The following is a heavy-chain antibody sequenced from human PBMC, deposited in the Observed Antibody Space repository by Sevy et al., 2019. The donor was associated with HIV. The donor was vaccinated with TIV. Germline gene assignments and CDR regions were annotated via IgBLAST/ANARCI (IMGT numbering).Heavy chain of an antibody. Sequence: SEILSLTCSVSGGSMRNFYWSWIRQPPGKGLEWIGNIYYSGSTNYNPSLKSRVTMSVDTSKNQFSLKLSSVTAADTAVYYCARSASLEWACSTRGPRNWFDPWGQGTLVTVSS. CDR2: IYYSGST. V-gene: IGHV4-59*13. CDR1: GGSMRNFY. D-gene: IGHD3-3*01. CDR3: ARSASLEWACSTRGPRNWFDP. J-gene: IGHJ5*02.